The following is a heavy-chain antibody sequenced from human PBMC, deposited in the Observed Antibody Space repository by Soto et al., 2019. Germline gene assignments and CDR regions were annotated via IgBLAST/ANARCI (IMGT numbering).Heavy chain of an antibody. CDR3: VYDVGGY. V-gene: IGHV3-7*05. CDR1: GFTFSSYW. CDR2: IKQDGSEK. D-gene: IGHD2-8*01. Sequence: GGSLRLSCAASGFTFSSYWMSWVRQAPGKGLEWVANIKQDGSEKYYLDSVKGRFTISRDNAKKSLFLQMNGLRVDDTAVYHCVYDVGGYWGQGTPVTVSS. J-gene: IGHJ1*01.